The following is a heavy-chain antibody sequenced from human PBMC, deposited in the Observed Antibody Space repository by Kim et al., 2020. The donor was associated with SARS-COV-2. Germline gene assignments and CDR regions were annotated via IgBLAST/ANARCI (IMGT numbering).Heavy chain of an antibody. V-gene: IGHV4-34*01. CDR1: GGSFSGYY. J-gene: IGHJ3*02. Sequence: SETLSLTCAVYGGSFSGYYWSWIRQPPGKGLEWIGEINHSGSTNYNPSLKSRVTISVDTSKNQFSLKLSSVTAADTAVYYCARGPWGSRGPGAFDIWGQGTMVTVSS. D-gene: IGHD3-16*01. CDR2: INHSGST. CDR3: ARGPWGSRGPGAFDI.